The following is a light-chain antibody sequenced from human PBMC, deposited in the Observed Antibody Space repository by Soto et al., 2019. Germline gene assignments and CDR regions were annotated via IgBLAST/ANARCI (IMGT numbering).Light chain of an antibody. J-gene: IGLJ1*01. CDR1: SSDVGGYDF. CDR3: CSYAATYVYV. CDR2: DVT. V-gene: IGLV2-11*01. Sequence: QSALTQPRSVSGSPGQSVTVSCTGTSSDVGGYDFVSWYQQHPGKAPKLMIYDVTKRPSGVPDRFSGSKSGNTASLTISGLQAEDEAVYFCCSYAATYVYVFGNGTKVTVL.